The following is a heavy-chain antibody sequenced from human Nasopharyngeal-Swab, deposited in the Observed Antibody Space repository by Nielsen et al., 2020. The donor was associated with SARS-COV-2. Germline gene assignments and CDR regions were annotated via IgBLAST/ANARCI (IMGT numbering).Heavy chain of an antibody. V-gene: IGHV4-34*01. CDR3: ARGSLRRYCSSTSCYASSWFDP. J-gene: IGHJ5*02. CDR2: INHSGST. D-gene: IGHD2-2*01. Sequence: WIRQPPGKGLEWIGEINHSGSTNYNPSLKSRVTKSVDTSKNQFSLKLSSVTAADTAVYYCARGSLRRYCSSTSCYASSWFDPWGQGTLVTVSS.